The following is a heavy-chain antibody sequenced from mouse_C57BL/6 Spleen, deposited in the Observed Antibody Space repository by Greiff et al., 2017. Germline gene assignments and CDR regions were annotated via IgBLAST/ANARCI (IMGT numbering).Heavy chain of an antibody. V-gene: IGHV2-3*01. CDR1: GFSLTSSG. J-gene: IGHJ4*01. D-gene: IGHD1-1*01. CDR2: IWGDGST. Sequence: VQGVESGPGLVAPSQSLSITCTVSGFSLTSSGVSWVRQPPGKGLEWLGVIWGDGSTNYHSALISRLSISKDNSKSQVFLKLNSLQTDDTATYYCAKPGITTVVATDYAMDYWGQGTSVTVSS. CDR3: AKPGITTVVATDYAMDY.